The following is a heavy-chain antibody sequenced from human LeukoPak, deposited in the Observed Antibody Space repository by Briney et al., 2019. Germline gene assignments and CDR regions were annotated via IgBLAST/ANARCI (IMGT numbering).Heavy chain of an antibody. D-gene: IGHD3-22*01. CDR2: IWYDGSNK. CDR1: GFTFSSYG. CDR3: AKEADYYDSSGKDYYYYGMDV. J-gene: IGHJ6*02. Sequence: GGSLRLSCAASGFTFSSYGMHWVRQAPGKGLEWVAVIWYDGSNKYYADSVKGRFTISRDNSKNTLYLQMNSLRAEDTAVYYCAKEADYYDSSGKDYYYYGMDVWGQGTTVTVSS. V-gene: IGHV3-33*06.